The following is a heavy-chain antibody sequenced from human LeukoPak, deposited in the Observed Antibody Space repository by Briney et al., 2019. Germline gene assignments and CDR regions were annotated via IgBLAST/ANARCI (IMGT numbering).Heavy chain of an antibody. CDR2: IYHGGGT. CDR3: ARGRYYYDSSGYPYNWFDP. D-gene: IGHD3-22*01. CDR1: RGSISSYY. V-gene: IGHV4-59*01. Sequence: SETLSLTCIVSRGSISSYYWSWIRQSPGKGLEWIGYIYHGGGTNYNPSLKSRVTISGDTSKNKFFLNLSSVTAADTAMYYCARGRYYYDSSGYPYNWFDPWGQGTLVTVSS. J-gene: IGHJ5*02.